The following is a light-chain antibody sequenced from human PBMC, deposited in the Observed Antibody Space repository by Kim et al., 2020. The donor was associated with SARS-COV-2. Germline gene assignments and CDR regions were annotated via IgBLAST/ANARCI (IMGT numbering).Light chain of an antibody. Sequence: SYELTQPPSVSVSPGQTASITCWGDHLGDKYVCWYQQKPGQSPVLVIYHDKNRPSGIPERFSGSNSGNTATLTISGTQARDEADYYCQAWDTSVVFGGGT. CDR3: QAWDTSVV. CDR1: HLGDKY. V-gene: IGLV3-1*01. CDR2: HDK. J-gene: IGLJ2*01.